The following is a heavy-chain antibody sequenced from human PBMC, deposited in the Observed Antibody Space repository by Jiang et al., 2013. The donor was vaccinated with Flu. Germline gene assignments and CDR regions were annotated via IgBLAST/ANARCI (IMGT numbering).Heavy chain of an antibody. CDR2: IRSKAYGGTT. D-gene: IGHD6-6*01. V-gene: IGHV3-49*04. J-gene: IGHJ3*01. CDR1: GFTFGDYV. CDR3: STRQDAFDV. Sequence: SGFTFGDYVMTWVRQAPGKGLEWVGFIRSKAYGGTTEYAASVKGRFTISRDDSKSIAYLQMNSLKTEDTAVYYCSTRQDAFDVWGQGTMVAVSS.